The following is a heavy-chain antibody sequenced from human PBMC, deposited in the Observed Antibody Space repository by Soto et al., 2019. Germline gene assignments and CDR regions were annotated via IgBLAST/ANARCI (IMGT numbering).Heavy chain of an antibody. D-gene: IGHD1-26*01. V-gene: IGHV1-46*01. J-gene: IGHJ6*02. CDR3: ARAGGGLDV. Sequence: QVQLVQSGAEVKKPGASVKVPCKASGYTFSTYYMHWVRQAPGQGLEWMGIINPSDGSTGYAQNFQGRVTVTRDTSTSTVYMELTSLRSEDTAVFYCARAGGGLDVWGQGTTVTVSS. CDR1: GYTFSTYY. CDR2: INPSDGST.